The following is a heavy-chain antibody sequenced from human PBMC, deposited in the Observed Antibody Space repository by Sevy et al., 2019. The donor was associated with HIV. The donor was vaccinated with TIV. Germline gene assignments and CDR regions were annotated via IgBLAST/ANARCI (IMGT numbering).Heavy chain of an antibody. D-gene: IGHD3-22*01. CDR3: ARTQGGSTDGGDSSSYYYEGDHYFDR. J-gene: IGHJ4*02. CDR2: LYYTGSI. Sequence: SETLSLTCIVSGGSISSSLYYWGWIRQPPGKGLEWIATLYYTGSIYYNPSLRTRLTISADSSQNQFSLKLSSVTAADTALYFCARTQGGSTDGGDSSSYYYEGDHYFDRWGRGTLVTVSS. V-gene: IGHV4-39*01. CDR1: GGSISSSLYY.